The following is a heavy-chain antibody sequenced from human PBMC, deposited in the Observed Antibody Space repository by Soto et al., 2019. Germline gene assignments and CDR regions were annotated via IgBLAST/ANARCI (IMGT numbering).Heavy chain of an antibody. CDR1: GGSISSSSYY. CDR2: IYYSGST. D-gene: IGHD3-3*01. Sequence: PSETLSLTCTVSGGSISSSSYYWGWIRQPPGKGLEWIGSIYYSGSTYYNPSLKSRVTISVDTSKNQFSLKLSSVTAADTAVYYCARPYYDFWSGYLSNNWFDPWG. V-gene: IGHV4-39*01. CDR3: ARPYYDFWSGYLSNNWFDP. J-gene: IGHJ5*02.